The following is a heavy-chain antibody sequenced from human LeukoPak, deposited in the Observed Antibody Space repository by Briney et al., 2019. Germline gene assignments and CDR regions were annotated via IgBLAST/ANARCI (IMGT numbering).Heavy chain of an antibody. V-gene: IGHV1-3*01. J-gene: IGHJ4*02. D-gene: IGHD2-15*01. CDR2: INAGNGNT. Sequence: ASVKGSCKASGYTFTSYAMHWVRQASGERLGWMGWINAGNGNTKYSQKFQGRVTITRDTSASTAYMELSSLRSEDTAVYYCARGSPRYCSGGSCLTYWGQGTLVTVSS. CDR1: GYTFTSYA. CDR3: ARGSPRYCSGGSCLTY.